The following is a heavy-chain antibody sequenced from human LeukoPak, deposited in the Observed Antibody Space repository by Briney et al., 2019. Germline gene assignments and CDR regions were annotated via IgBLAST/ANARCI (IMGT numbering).Heavy chain of an antibody. CDR3: GREDCSSTSCYDPSVSDY. Sequence: PGGSLRLSCEASGFXFSHYEMNWVRKAPGKGLEWISYISSSGYTIYYADSVNGRFTVSRDNAKNSLYLQMNSLRAEDTAVYYCGREDCSSTSCYDPSVSDYWGQGTLVTVSS. CDR1: GFXFSHYE. D-gene: IGHD2-2*01. V-gene: IGHV3-48*03. J-gene: IGHJ4*02. CDR2: ISSSGYTI.